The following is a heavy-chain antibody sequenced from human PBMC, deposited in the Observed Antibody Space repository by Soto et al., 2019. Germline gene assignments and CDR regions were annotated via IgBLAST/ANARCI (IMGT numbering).Heavy chain of an antibody. V-gene: IGHV3-33*03. J-gene: IGHJ6*02. Sequence: QVQLVESGGGVVQPGGSLRLSCTASGFTFNTYGMHWVRQAPGKGLEWVAIIWYDGSNKFHADSVKGRFTISRDNSKNTLYMKMNSLRVEDTAVYYCASSDCTGPYSCSWPANYGVDVWGQGTTVTVPS. CDR1: GFTFNTYG. CDR2: IWYDGSNK. CDR3: ASSDCTGPYSCSWPANYGVDV. D-gene: IGHD2-8*02.